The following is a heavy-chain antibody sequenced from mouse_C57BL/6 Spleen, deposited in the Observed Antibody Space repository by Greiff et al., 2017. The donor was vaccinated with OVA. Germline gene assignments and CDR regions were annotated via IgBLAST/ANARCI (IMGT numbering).Heavy chain of an antibody. Sequence: QVQLLQSGAELVKPGASVKISCKASGYAFSDYWMNWVKQGPGKGLEWIGQIYPGDGDTNYNGKFKGKATLTADKSSSTAYMQLNSLTSEASAVYFSAITQGDYWGQGTTVTVSS. CDR1: GYAFSDYW. CDR2: IYPGDGDT. D-gene: IGHD1-1*01. V-gene: IGHV1-80*01. CDR3: AITQGDY. J-gene: IGHJ4*01.